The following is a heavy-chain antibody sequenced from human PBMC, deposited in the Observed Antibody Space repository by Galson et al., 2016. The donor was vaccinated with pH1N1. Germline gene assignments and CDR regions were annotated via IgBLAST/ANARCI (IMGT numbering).Heavy chain of an antibody. CDR3: AKAKLASSEWFGGWFDP. J-gene: IGHJ5*02. Sequence: SLRLSCAASGFTFISYAMTWVRQAPGKGLEWVSSISCSGVYTSDADSVRGRFTISRDNSKNTLYLQMNSLRAEDTGVYYCAKAKLASSEWFGGWFDPWGQGTLVTVSS. V-gene: IGHV3-23*01. CDR1: GFTFISYA. D-gene: IGHD3-10*01. CDR2: ISCSGVYT.